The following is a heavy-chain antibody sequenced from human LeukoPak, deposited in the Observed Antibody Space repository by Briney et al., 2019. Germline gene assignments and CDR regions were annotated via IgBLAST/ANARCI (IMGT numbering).Heavy chain of an antibody. Sequence: GGSLRLSCAASGFTFSTYAMHWVRQAPGKGLEYVSGISTNGGSTYYANSVKGRFTTSRDNSKNTLFLQMGSLRVEDMAVYYCASSPPTGTTWYFDLWGRGTLVTVSS. CDR1: GFTFSTYA. J-gene: IGHJ2*01. CDR2: ISTNGGST. V-gene: IGHV3-64*01. CDR3: ASSPPTGTTWYFDL. D-gene: IGHD1-7*01.